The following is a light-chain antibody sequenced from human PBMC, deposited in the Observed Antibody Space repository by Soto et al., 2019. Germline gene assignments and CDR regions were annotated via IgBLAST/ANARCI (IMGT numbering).Light chain of an antibody. V-gene: IGLV2-14*01. CDR2: DVS. Sequence: QSALTQPASVSGSPGQSITISCTGTSSDVGGYNYVSWYQQHPGKAPKLMIDDVSNRPSGVSNRFSGSKSGNTASVTISGLPADDEDDYYCSSYTSSSFYVFGTGTKLTVL. CDR3: SSYTSSSFYV. J-gene: IGLJ1*01. CDR1: SSDVGGYNY.